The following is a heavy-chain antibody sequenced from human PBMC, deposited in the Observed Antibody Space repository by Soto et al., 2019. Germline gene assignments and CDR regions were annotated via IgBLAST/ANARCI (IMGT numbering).Heavy chain of an antibody. D-gene: IGHD1-26*01. J-gene: IGHJ4*02. CDR1: GGSISTYY. CDR3: ARAGDGSPYYFDY. V-gene: IGHV4-59*01. Sequence: SETLSLTCTVSGGSISTYYWSWIRQAPGKGLEWIGYIYYSGSTNYNPSLKSRVTISVDTSENQFSLKLSSVTAADTAVYYCARAGDGSPYYFDYWGQGTLVTVSS. CDR2: IYYSGST.